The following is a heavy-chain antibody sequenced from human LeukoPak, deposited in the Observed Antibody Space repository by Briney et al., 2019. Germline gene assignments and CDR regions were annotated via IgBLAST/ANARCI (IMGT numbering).Heavy chain of an antibody. CDR1: GFTSSSYS. D-gene: IGHD6-19*01. CDR2: ISSRSSYI. J-gene: IGHJ4*02. V-gene: IGHV3-21*01. Sequence: PGGSLRLSCAASGFTSSSYSMNWVRQAPGKGLEWVSSISSRSSYIDYADSLKGRFTISRDNAKNSLYLQMNSLRAEDTAVYYCARGKEPVAGSLSHFDYWGQGTLVTVSS. CDR3: ARGKEPVAGSLSHFDY.